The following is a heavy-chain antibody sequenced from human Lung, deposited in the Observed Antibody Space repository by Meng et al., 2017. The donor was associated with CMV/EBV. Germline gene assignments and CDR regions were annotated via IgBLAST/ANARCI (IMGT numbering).Heavy chain of an antibody. V-gene: IGHV1-2*02. CDR2: IDPNSGGT. D-gene: IGHD3-3*01. Sequence: AXVXVSXXSSGYTFTGYYMHWVRQAPGQGLEWMGWIDPNSGGTNYAQKFQGRVTMTRDTSINTAYMELSRLRSDDTAVYYCSRDLVTIFGVVGTFGYWGQGTLVXVSS. J-gene: IGHJ4*02. CDR3: SRDLVTIFGVVGTFGY. CDR1: GYTFTGYY.